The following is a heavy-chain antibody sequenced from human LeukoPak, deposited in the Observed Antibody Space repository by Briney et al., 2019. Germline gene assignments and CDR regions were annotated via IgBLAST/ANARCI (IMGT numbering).Heavy chain of an antibody. J-gene: IGHJ2*01. D-gene: IGHD5-18*01. CDR2: ISGSGGST. V-gene: IGHV3-23*01. Sequence: PGGSLRLSCAASGFTFSSYAMSWVRQAPGKGLEWVSAISGSGGSTYYADSVKGQFTISRDNSKNTLYLQMNSLRAEDTAVYYCAKDTASSWWYFDLWGRGTLVTVSS. CDR1: GFTFSSYA. CDR3: AKDTASSWWYFDL.